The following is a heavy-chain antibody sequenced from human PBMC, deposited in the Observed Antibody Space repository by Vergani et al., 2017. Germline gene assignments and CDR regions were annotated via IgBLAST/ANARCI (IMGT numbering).Heavy chain of an antibody. V-gene: IGHV4-39*01. D-gene: IGHD3-16*01. CDR3: ASGKYYSDSTSHFRGRYFDV. CDR2: IYNSGHD. Sequence: QMQLQESGPGLVKASETLSLTCTVSGDSIISRSYYWGWIRQPPGKGLEWIGSIYNSGHDDSSSSFKSRVTISADTSKNQFSLRLTSVTAADTAVYYCASGKYYSDSTSHFRGRYFDVWGRGTLVTVPS. CDR1: GDSIISRSYY. J-gene: IGHJ2*01.